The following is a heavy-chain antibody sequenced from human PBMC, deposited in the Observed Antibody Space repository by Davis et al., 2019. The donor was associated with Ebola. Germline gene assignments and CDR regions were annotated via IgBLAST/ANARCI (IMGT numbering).Heavy chain of an antibody. Sequence: ASVKVSCKASGYTFIDYNMHWVRQAPGQGLEWMGRIFSSGGGTQYAQKFLGRVTMTADTSTTTVYMELSSLRSEDTAVYYCAREGGSWGQGTLVTVSS. CDR3: AREGGS. CDR2: IFSSGGGT. J-gene: IGHJ4*02. CDR1: GYTFIDYN. V-gene: IGHV1-2*06. D-gene: IGHD3-16*01.